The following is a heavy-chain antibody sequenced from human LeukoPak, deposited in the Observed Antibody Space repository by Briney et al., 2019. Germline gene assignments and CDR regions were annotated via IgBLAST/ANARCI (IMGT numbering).Heavy chain of an antibody. CDR1: GYTLTELS. CDR2: FDPKDGEI. Sequence: ASVKVSCKVSGYTLTELSIHWVRQAPGKGLEWMGGFDPKDGEIIYAQNFQGRVTMTEDTSTDTTYMELSSLSSEDTAVYYCATHGVSVWFGELLNWGQGTLVTVSS. CDR3: ATHGVSVWFGELLN. V-gene: IGHV1-24*01. J-gene: IGHJ4*02. D-gene: IGHD3-10*01.